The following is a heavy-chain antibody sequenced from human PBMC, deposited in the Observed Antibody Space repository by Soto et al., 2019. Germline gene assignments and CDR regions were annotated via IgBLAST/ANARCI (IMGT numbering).Heavy chain of an antibody. Sequence: EVQLVESGGGLVKPGGSLRLSCAASGFTFTNAWMTWVRQGPGKGLEWVGRIKSKSDSGTIEYAAPVKGRFTISRDDSRDNLYLQIDSLKTADTAVYDCTTGPNLRPLAAFDLWGQGTVVTVSS. J-gene: IGHJ3*01. CDR3: TTGPNLRPLAAFDL. V-gene: IGHV3-15*01. CDR2: IKSKSDSGTI. CDR1: GFTFTNAW.